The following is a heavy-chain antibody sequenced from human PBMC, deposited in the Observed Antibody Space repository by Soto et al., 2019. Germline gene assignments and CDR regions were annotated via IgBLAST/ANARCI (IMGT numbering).Heavy chain of an antibody. D-gene: IGHD3-9*01. CDR1: GYTFTSYG. J-gene: IGHJ4*02. CDR3: ARDQPVCDILTELDF. CDR2: VSTYNGDT. Sequence: QVQLVQSGAEVKKPGASVKVSCKASGYTFTSYGISWVRQAPGQGLAWMGWVSTYNGDTHYPQNFQGRVIMTTDTSTNTAYMELQSLRSDATAIYFCARDQPVCDILTELDFWGQGTLVTVSS. V-gene: IGHV1-18*01.